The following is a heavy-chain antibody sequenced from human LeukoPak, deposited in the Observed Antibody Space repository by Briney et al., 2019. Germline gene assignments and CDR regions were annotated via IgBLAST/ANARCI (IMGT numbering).Heavy chain of an antibody. CDR3: ARLRGGVQLWGD. V-gene: IGHV4-39*02. J-gene: IGHJ4*01. CDR1: SGSFSSSSYF. CDR2: INYSGTT. Sequence: EASETLSLTCTVSSGSFSSSSYFCGWIRQPPGMGLEWIATINYSGTTYYNPSLKSRFTTSVDTSRNHFSLKLNSVTAAHTAVYCSARLRGGVQLWGDWGQGALVTVSS. D-gene: IGHD1-1*01.